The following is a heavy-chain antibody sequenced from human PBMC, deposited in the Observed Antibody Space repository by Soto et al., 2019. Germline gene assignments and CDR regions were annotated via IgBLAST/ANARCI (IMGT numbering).Heavy chain of an antibody. CDR3: AHPLGGSITGPPAN. V-gene: IGHV1-69*12. CDR1: GGTFSSYA. Sequence: QVQLVQSGAEVKKPGSSVKVSCKASGGTFSSYAISWVRQAPGQGLEWMGGIIPIFGTANYAQKSQGRVTITADESTSTAYMEPSSLRSEDTAVYYCAHPLGGSITGPPANWGQGTLVTVSS. CDR2: IIPIFGTA. J-gene: IGHJ4*02. D-gene: IGHD1-20*01.